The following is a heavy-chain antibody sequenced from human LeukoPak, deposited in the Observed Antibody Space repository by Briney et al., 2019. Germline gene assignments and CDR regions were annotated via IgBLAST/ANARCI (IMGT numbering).Heavy chain of an antibody. D-gene: IGHD3-10*01. CDR3: ARGYYGSGSHCCHMDV. Sequence: PSETLSLTCAVYGGSFSSYYWSWIRQPPGKGLEWIGEINHSGSTNYNSSLKSRVTISVDTSKNQLSLKLSSVTAADTAVYYCARGYYGSGSHCCHMDVWGKGTTITVS. V-gene: IGHV4-34*01. CDR2: INHSGST. J-gene: IGHJ6*03. CDR1: GGSFSSYY.